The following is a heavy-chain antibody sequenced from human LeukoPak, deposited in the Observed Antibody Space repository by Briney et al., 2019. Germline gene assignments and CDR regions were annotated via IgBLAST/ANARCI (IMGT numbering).Heavy chain of an antibody. CDR2: FDPEDGET. D-gene: IGHD3-22*01. J-gene: IGHJ4*02. CDR1: GYTLTELS. Sequence: ASVKVSCKVSGYTLTELSMHWVRQAPGKGLEWMGGFDPEDGETIYAQKFQGRVTMTEDTSTDTAYMELSSLRSEDTAVYYCATPWDYYDSSGYYYWGQGTLVTVSS. CDR3: ATPWDYYDSSGYYY. V-gene: IGHV1-24*01.